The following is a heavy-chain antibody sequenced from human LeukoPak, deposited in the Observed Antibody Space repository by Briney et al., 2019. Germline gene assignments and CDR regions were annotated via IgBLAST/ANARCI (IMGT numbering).Heavy chain of an antibody. CDR3: AKSASAYYYMDV. V-gene: IGHV3-9*01. CDR1: GFTFSNYG. CDR2: ISWNSGTL. D-gene: IGHD4/OR15-4a*01. Sequence: GGSLRLSCAASGFTFSNYGVSWVRQAPGKGLEWASGISWNSGTLGYADSVKGRFTISRDNSKNTLYLQMNSLRAEDTAVYYCAKSASAYYYMDVWGKGTTVTVSS. J-gene: IGHJ6*03.